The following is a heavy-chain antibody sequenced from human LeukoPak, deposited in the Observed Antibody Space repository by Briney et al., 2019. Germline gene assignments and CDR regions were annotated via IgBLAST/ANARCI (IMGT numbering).Heavy chain of an antibody. CDR3: ARDREDIVVVNDAFDI. D-gene: IGHD2-2*01. V-gene: IGHV4-61*02. CDR2: IYTSGST. Sequence: SQTLSLTRTVSGGSISSGSYYWSWIRQPAGKGLEWIGRIYTSGSTNYNPSLKSRVTISVDTSKNQFSLKLSSVTAADTAVYYCARDREDIVVVNDAFDIWGQGTMVTVSS. CDR1: GGSISSGSYY. J-gene: IGHJ3*02.